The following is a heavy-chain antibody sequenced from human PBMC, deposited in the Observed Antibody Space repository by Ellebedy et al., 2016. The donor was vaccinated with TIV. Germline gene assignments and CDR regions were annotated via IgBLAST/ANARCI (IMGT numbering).Heavy chain of an antibody. Sequence: PGGSLRLSCAASGFTFDDYAMHWVRQTPGKGLEWVSLISGDGGSTYYADPVKGRFTISRDNNKNSLYLQMNSLRTEDTALYYCAFRITLVRGIMWDYFYYGMDVWGQGTTVTVSS. D-gene: IGHD3-10*01. J-gene: IGHJ6*02. CDR2: ISGDGGST. CDR1: GFTFDDYA. CDR3: AFRITLVRGIMWDYFYYGMDV. V-gene: IGHV3-43*02.